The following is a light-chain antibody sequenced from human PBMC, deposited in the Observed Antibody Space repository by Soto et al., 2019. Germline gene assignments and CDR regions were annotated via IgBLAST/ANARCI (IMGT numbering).Light chain of an antibody. J-gene: IGKJ1*01. V-gene: IGKV4-1*01. CDR2: WAS. Sequence: DIVMTQSPDSLAVSLGERATISCKSSQSVLDSSNNKDYIAWYQQKPGQPPKLLIYWASTREFGVPDRFSGSGSGTHFTLTISSLQAEDVAVYYCQQYYRPPTWTFGQGTKVEIK. CDR1: QSVLDSSNNKDY. CDR3: QQYYRPPTWT.